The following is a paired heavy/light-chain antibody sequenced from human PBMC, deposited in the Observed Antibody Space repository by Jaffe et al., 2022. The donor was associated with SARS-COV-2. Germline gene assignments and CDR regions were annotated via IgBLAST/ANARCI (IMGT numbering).Light chain of an antibody. J-gene: IGKJ3*01. Sequence: DIVLTQSPGTLSLSPGERATLSCRGSQSISSSYLAWYQHKPGQAPRLLMYGASNRATGIPDRFSGSGSGTDFTLTISRLEPEDFAVYYCQQYGSSPFTFGPGTKLDIK. V-gene: IGKV3-20*01. CDR2: GAS. CDR3: QQYGSSPFT. CDR1: QSISSSY.
Heavy chain of an antibody. V-gene: IGHV3-30*18. CDR3: AKDRYDYSNSDLYYYYYGMDV. J-gene: IGHJ6*02. CDR2: ISYDGSNE. CDR1: GFTFSSCG. Sequence: QVQLVESGGGVVQPGRSLRLSCAASGFTFSSCGMHWVRQAPGKGLEWVAVISYDGSNEYYADSVKGRFTISRDNSNNTLCLHMNSLRGEDTAVYYCAKDRYDYSNSDLYYYYYGMDVWGQGTTVTVSS. D-gene: IGHD4-4*01.